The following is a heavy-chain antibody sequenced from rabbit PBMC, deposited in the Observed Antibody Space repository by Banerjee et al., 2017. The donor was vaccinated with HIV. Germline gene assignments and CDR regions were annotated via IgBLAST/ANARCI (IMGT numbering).Heavy chain of an antibody. V-gene: IGHV1S40*01. D-gene: IGHD6-1*01. J-gene: IGHJ6*01. CDR1: GFSFSSSYY. CDR2: IDVGSSGST. Sequence: QSLEESGGDLVKPGASLTLTCTASGFSFSSSYYMCWVRQAPGKGLEWIACIDVGSSGSTYYASWAKGRFTISKTSSTTVTLQLTSLTAADTATYFCTRDLRNGGDTTYGYGHYLWGPGTLVTVS. CDR3: TRDLRNGGDTTYGYGHYL.